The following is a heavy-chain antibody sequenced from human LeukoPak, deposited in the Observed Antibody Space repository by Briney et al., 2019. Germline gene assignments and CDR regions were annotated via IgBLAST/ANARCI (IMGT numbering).Heavy chain of an antibody. CDR1: GFTVSSNY. D-gene: IGHD2-2*01. CDR3: TRDCSSTNCFVDS. Sequence: GGSLRLSCAASGFTVSSNYMSWVRQAPGKGLEWVSLIRDKAYGGTTEYAASVKGRFTISRDDSKNIAYLQVNSLKTEDTGVYYCTRDCSSTNCFVDSWGQGTLVTVSS. J-gene: IGHJ4*02. CDR2: IRDKAYGGTT. V-gene: IGHV3-71*01.